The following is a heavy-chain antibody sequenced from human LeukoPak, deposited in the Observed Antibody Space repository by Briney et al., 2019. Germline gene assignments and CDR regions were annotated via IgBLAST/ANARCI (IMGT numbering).Heavy chain of an antibody. CDR2: ISYNGSNK. D-gene: IGHD4-17*01. J-gene: IGHJ3*02. CDR3: AKGRVPGTVTTTYDAFDI. Sequence: GGSLRLSCAASGFTFSSYGMHWVRQAPGKGLEWVAIISYNGSNKYYVDSVKGRFTISRDNSKNTLFLQMNSLRAEDTAVYYCAKGRVPGTVTTTYDAFDIWGQGTMVTVSS. CDR1: GFTFSSYG. V-gene: IGHV3-30*18.